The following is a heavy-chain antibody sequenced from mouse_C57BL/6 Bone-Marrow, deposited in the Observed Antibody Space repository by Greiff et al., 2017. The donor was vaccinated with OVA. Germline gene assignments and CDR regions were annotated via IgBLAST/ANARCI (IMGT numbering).Heavy chain of an antibody. V-gene: IGHV1-50*01. J-gene: IGHJ3*01. D-gene: IGHD4-1*01. CDR3: ARELGRRAWFAY. CDR2: IDPSDSYT. Sequence: VQLQQPGAELVKPGASVKLSCKASGYTFTSYWMQWVKQRPGQGLEWIGEIDPSDSYTNYNQKFKGKATLTVDTSSSTAYMQLSSLTSEDSAVYYCARELGRRAWFAYWGQGTLVTISA. CDR1: GYTFTSYW.